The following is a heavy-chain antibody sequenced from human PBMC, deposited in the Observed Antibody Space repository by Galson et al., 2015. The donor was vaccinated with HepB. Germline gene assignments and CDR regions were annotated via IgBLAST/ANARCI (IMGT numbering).Heavy chain of an antibody. V-gene: IGHV3-7*01. J-gene: IGHJ4*02. CDR1: GFTFSRYW. CDR2: IKQDGSEK. CDR3: AREPHIYDYIWGTTSPSYFDY. D-gene: IGHD3-16*01. Sequence: SLRLSCAASGFTFSRYWMSWVRQAPGKGLEWVANIKQDGSEKYYVDSVKGRFTISRDNAKNSLYLQMNSLRAEDTAVYYCAREPHIYDYIWGTTSPSYFDYWGQGTLVTVSS.